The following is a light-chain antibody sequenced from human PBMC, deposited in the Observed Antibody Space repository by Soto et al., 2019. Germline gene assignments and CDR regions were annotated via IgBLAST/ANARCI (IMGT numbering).Light chain of an antibody. CDR3: QQYNNWPT. Sequence: EIVMTQSPAXLXVSPXXXXXXXXXAXXXXXXNLALYQQKPGQAPRLLIYGASTRATGIPARFSGSGSGTEFTLTISSLQSEDFAVYYCQQYNNWPTFGQGTRLEIK. CDR1: XXXXXN. CDR2: GAS. J-gene: IGKJ5*01. V-gene: IGKV3-15*01.